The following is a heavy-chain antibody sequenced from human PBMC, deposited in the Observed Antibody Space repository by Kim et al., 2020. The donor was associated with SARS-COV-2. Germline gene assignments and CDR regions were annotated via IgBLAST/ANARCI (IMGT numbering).Heavy chain of an antibody. CDR1: GGSISSYY. V-gene: IGHV4-59*08. Sequence: SETLSLTCTVSGGSISSYYWGWIRQPPGKGLEWIGYIYYSGSTNYNPSLKSRVTISVDTSKNQFSLKLSSVTAADTAVYYCARFESGYYYYFDYWGQGTLVTVSS. CDR2: IYYSGST. D-gene: IGHD3-22*01. CDR3: ARFESGYYYYFDY. J-gene: IGHJ4*02.